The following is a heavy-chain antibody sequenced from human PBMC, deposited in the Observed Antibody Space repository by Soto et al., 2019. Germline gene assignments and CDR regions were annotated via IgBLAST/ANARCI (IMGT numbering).Heavy chain of an antibody. CDR3: TRGAAVAGIDY. J-gene: IGHJ4*02. CDR1: GFIFSAYW. CDR2: INQDGSEK. V-gene: IGHV3-7*03. Sequence: EVQLVESGGDLVQPGGSLRLSCGGSGFIFSAYWMTWVRQAPGKGFEWVGNINQDGSEKYYGDSVKGRFTISRDDAENSLYLQMNSLRVEDTAMYYCTRGAAVAGIDYWGQGTLVTVSS. D-gene: IGHD6-19*01.